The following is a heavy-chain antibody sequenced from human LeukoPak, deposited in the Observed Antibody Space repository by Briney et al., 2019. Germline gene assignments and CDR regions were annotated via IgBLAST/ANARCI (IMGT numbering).Heavy chain of an antibody. CDR2: IRYDGSNK. CDR3: ARGATVTYYFDY. CDR1: GFTFSSYG. D-gene: IGHD4-17*01. Sequence: PGGSLRLSCAASGFTFSSYGMHWVRQAPGKGLEWVAFIRYDGSNKYYADSMKGRFTISRDNSKNTLYLQMNSLRAEDTAVYYCARGATVTYYFDYWGQGTLVTVSS. V-gene: IGHV3-30*02. J-gene: IGHJ4*02.